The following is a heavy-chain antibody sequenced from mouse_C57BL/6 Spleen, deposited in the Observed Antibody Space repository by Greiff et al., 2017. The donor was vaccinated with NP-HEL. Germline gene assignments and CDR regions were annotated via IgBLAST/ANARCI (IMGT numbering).Heavy chain of an antibody. Sequence: EVKLVESGGGLVKPGGSLKLSCAASGFTFSSYAMSWVRQTPEKRLEWVATISDGGSYTYYPDNVKGRFTISRDNAKNNLYLQMSHLKSEDTAMYYCAREQIITTVVAGAMDYWGQGTSVTVSS. CDR3: AREQIITTVVAGAMDY. CDR2: ISDGGSYT. CDR1: GFTFSSYA. D-gene: IGHD1-1*01. J-gene: IGHJ4*01. V-gene: IGHV5-4*01.